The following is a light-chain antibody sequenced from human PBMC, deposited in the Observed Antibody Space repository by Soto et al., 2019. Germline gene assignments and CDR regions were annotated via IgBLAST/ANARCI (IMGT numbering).Light chain of an antibody. CDR3: QQSYSSPRT. Sequence: GERVTLSCRASQSVSSSYLNWYQQTPGKAPKLLIYAASSLQSGVPSMFSGSGSGTDFTPTISRLQPEDFATYYCQQSYSSPRTFGQGTKVDIK. J-gene: IGKJ1*01. V-gene: IGKV1-39*01. CDR1: QSVSSSY. CDR2: AAS.